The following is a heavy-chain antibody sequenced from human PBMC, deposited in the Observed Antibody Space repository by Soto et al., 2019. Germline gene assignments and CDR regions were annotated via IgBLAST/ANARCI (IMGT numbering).Heavy chain of an antibody. CDR1: GGTFSSYA. V-gene: IGHV1-69*13. D-gene: IGHD5-12*01. Sequence: GASVKVSCKASGGTFSSYAISWVRQAPGQGLEWMGGIIPSFGTANYAQKFQGRVTITADESTSTAYMELSSLRSEDTAVYYCARGERGYSGYDPAFDYWGQGTLVTVSS. J-gene: IGHJ4*02. CDR2: IIPSFGTA. CDR3: ARGERGYSGYDPAFDY.